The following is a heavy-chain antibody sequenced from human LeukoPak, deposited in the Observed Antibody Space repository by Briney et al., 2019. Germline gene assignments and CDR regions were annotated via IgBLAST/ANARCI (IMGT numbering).Heavy chain of an antibody. J-gene: IGHJ4*02. D-gene: IGHD6-13*01. CDR2: FDPEDGET. Sequence: ASVKASCKVSGYTLTELSMHWVRQAPGKGLEWMGGFDPEDGETIYAQKFQGRVTMTEDTSTDTAYMELSSLRSEDTAVYYCATDQAAAGGIDYWGQGTLVTVSS. CDR3: ATDQAAAGGIDY. V-gene: IGHV1-24*01. CDR1: GYTLTELS.